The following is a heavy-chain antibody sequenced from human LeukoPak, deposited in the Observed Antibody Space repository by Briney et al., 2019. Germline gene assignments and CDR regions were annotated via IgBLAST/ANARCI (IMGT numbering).Heavy chain of an antibody. CDR1: GGSISSYY. CDR3: ARVDYDSSGYLEGWRY. J-gene: IGHJ4*02. D-gene: IGHD3-22*01. Sequence: PSETLSLTCTVSGGSISSYYWSWIRQPPGKGLEWIGYIYYSGSTNYNPSLKSRVTISVDTSKNQFSLKLSSVTAADTAVYYCARVDYDSSGYLEGWRYWGQGTLVTVSS. CDR2: IYYSGST. V-gene: IGHV4-59*01.